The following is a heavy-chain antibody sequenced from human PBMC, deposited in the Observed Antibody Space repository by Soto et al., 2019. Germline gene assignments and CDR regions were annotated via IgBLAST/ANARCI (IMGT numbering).Heavy chain of an antibody. V-gene: IGHV1-18*01. Sequence: ASVKVSCKASGYTFTSYGISWVRQAPGQGLEWMGWISAYNGNANYAQKLQGRVTMTTDTSTSTAYMELRSLSSDDTAVYYCARRGTITGTTSGAYYYYYGMDVWG. J-gene: IGHJ6*02. CDR3: ARRGTITGTTSGAYYYYYGMDV. CDR2: ISAYNGNA. CDR1: GYTFTSYG. D-gene: IGHD1-7*01.